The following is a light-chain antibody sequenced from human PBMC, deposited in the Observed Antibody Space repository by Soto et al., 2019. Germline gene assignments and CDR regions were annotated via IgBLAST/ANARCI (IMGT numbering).Light chain of an antibody. V-gene: IGKV3-20*01. J-gene: IGKJ3*01. CDR3: QQFGSAPGFT. CDR1: QSINSRY. CDR2: GAS. Sequence: EIVLTQSPGTLSLSPGERATLSCRASQSINSRYLAWYQQKPGQAPRLLIYGASSRATGIPDRFSGSGYGTDFTHTISRLEPEDFAVYYCQQFGSAPGFTFGPGTKVDIK.